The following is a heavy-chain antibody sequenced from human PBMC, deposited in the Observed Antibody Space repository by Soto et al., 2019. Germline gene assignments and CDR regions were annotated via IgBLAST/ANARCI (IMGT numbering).Heavy chain of an antibody. J-gene: IGHJ6*02. V-gene: IGHV4-34*01. D-gene: IGHD6-13*01. CDR1: GGSFSGYY. CDR2: INHSGST. Sequence: PSETLSLTCAVYGGSFSGYYWSWIRQPPGKGLEWIGEINHSGSTNYNPSLKSRVTISVDTSKNQFSLKLSSVTAADTAVYYCATEAEQHPYYYYYYGMDVWGQGTTVTVSS. CDR3: ATEAEQHPYYYYYYGMDV.